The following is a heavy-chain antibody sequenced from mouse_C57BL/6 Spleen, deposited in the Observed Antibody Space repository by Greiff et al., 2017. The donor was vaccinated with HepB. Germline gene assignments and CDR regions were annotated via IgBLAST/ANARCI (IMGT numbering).Heavy chain of an antibody. CDR3: ARTGLRRAWFAY. J-gene: IGHJ3*01. D-gene: IGHD2-4*01. CDR2: INPSTGGT. Sequence: VQLQQSGPELVKPGASVKISCKASGYSFTGYYMNWVKQSPEKSLEWIGEINPSTGGTTYNQKFKAKATLTVDKSSSTAYMQLKSLTSEDSAVYYCARTGLRRAWFAYWGQGTLVTVSA. V-gene: IGHV1-42*01. CDR1: GYSFTGYY.